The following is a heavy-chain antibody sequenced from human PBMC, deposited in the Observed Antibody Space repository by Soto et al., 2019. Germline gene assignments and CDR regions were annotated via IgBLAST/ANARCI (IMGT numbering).Heavy chain of an antibody. CDR1: GYIFTAYS. V-gene: IGHV1-46*01. Sequence: QVQLVQSGAEVKKPGASVKVSCKTSGYIFTAYSIHWVRQAPGQGLEWMCVVNPSGGSAHYAQSFEGRVTLTRDTSTSTFYIEMSSMRSEDTAVYYCAREENCRGGTCYSEHFHHWGQGTLVTDST. D-gene: IGHD2-15*01. CDR2: VNPSGGSA. J-gene: IGHJ1*01. CDR3: AREENCRGGTCYSEHFHH.